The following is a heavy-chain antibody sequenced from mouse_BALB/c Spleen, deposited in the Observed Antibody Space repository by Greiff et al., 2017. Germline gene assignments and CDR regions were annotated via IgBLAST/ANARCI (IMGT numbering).Heavy chain of an antibody. V-gene: IGHV2-9*02. Sequence: VKVEESGPGLVAPSQSLSITCTVSGFSLTSYGVHWVRQPPGKGLEWLGVIWAGGSTNYNSALMSRLSISKDNSKSQVFLKMNSLQTDDTAMYYCAKSTMITTTGFAYWGQGTLVTVSA. CDR2: IWAGGST. J-gene: IGHJ3*01. D-gene: IGHD2-4*01. CDR3: AKSTMITTTGFAY. CDR1: GFSLTSYG.